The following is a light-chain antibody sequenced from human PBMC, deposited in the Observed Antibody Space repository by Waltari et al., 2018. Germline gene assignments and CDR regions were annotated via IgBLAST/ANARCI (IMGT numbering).Light chain of an antibody. V-gene: IGLV2-14*01. Sequence: QSALTQPASVSGSPGQSITIPCPGTSSDIGTYNYVPWYQQHPGKAPTLMISEVTKRPSGVSNRFSGSKSGNTASLTISGLQAEDEADYYCSSFTTSTTLVFGTGTKVTVL. J-gene: IGLJ1*01. CDR2: EVT. CDR1: SSDIGTYNY. CDR3: SSFTTSTTLV.